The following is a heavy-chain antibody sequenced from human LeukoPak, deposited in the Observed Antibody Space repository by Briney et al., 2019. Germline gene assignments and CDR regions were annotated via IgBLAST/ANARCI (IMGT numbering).Heavy chain of an antibody. J-gene: IGHJ4*02. CDR1: GFSLRTSGFC. CDR3: ARIFGGTMDY. V-gene: IGHV2-70*01. D-gene: IGHD3-10*01. CDR2: IDWDDDK. Sequence: SGPTLVNPTQTLTLTCTFSGFSLRTSGFCVSWIRQPPGKALEWLALIDWDDDKYYSTSLKTRLTISKDTPKNQVVLTMTNMDPVDTATYYCARIFGGTMDYWGQGTLVIVSS.